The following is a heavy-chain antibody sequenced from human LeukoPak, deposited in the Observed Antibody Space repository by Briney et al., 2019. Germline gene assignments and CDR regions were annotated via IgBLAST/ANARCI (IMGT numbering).Heavy chain of an antibody. J-gene: IGHJ6*02. CDR2: MNPNSGNT. D-gene: IGHD3-10*01. CDR3: ARLWFGESPSLFGMDV. V-gene: IGHV1-8*01. CDR1: GYTFTSYD. Sequence: RASVKVSCKASGYTFTSYDIHWVRQATGQGLEWMGWMNPNSGNTGYAQKFQGRVTMTRNTSISTAYMELSSLRSEDTAVYYCARLWFGESPSLFGMDVWGQGTTVTVSS.